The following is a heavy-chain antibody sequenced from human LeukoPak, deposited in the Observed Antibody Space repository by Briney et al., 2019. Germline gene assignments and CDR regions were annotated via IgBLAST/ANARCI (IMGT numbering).Heavy chain of an antibody. CDR1: GFTFSDYY. Sequence: GGSLRLSCAASGFTFSDYYMSWIRQAPGKGLEWVSSISSSGSSIYYADSVQGRFTISRDNAKNSLYLQMDSLRAEDTALYYCARHSSGWHAFENWGQGTLVSVSS. CDR3: ARHSSGWHAFEN. V-gene: IGHV3-11*01. J-gene: IGHJ4*02. D-gene: IGHD6-19*01. CDR2: ISSSGSSI.